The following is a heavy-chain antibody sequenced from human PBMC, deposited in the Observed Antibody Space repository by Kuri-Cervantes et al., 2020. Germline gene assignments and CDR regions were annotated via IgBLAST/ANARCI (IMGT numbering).Heavy chain of an antibody. CDR3: ARDNYYDSSGYPPGFGY. J-gene: IGHJ4*02. Sequence: GGSLRLSCAASGFTFDDYAMYWVRQAPRVSGISWNSGSIGYGDSVKGRFTISRDNTKNSLYLQMNSLRAEDTAVYYCARDNYYDSSGYPPGFGYWGQGTLVTVSS. D-gene: IGHD3-22*01. V-gene: IGHV3-9*01. CDR1: GFTFDDYA. CDR2: ISWNSGSI.